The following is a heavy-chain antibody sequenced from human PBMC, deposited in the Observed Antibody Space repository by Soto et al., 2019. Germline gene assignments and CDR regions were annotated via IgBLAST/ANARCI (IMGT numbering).Heavy chain of an antibody. CDR3: ARKGTTVTGDNWFDP. J-gene: IGHJ5*02. D-gene: IGHD4-4*01. CDR2: ISAYNGNT. V-gene: IGHV1-18*01. Sequence: ASVKVSCKASGYTFTSYGISWVRQAPGQGLEWMGWISAYNGNTNYAQKLQGRVTMTTDTSTSTAYMELRSLRSDDTAVYYCARKGTTVTGDNWFDPWGQGTLVTVSS. CDR1: GYTFTSYG.